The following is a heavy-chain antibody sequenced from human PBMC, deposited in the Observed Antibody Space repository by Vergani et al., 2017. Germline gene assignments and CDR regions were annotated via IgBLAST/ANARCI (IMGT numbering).Heavy chain of an antibody. Sequence: EVQLVESGGGLVQPGGSLKLSCAASGFTFSGSAMHWVRQASGKGLEWVGRIRSKANSYATAYAASVKGRFTISRDDSKNTAYLQMNSLKTEDTAVYYCTRDLRLLYNRFDPWGQGTLVTVSS. CDR2: IRSKANSYAT. D-gene: IGHD1-14*01. V-gene: IGHV3-73*01. CDR3: TRDLRLLYNRFDP. J-gene: IGHJ5*02. CDR1: GFTFSGSA.